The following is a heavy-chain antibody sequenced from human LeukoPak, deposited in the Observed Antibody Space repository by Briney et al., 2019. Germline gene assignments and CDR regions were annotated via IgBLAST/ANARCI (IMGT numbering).Heavy chain of an antibody. Sequence: ASVKVSFKASANTLGYYMHWVRQAPGQGPEWMGWINPNSGGTNYAQKFQGRVTMTRDTSISTAFMELSRLTSDDTAVYYCARDLSITMVRAPFYWGPGTPVTVSS. J-gene: IGHJ4*02. V-gene: IGHV1-2*02. CDR2: INPNSGGT. CDR3: ARDLSITMVRAPFY. CDR1: ANTLGYY. D-gene: IGHD3-10*01.